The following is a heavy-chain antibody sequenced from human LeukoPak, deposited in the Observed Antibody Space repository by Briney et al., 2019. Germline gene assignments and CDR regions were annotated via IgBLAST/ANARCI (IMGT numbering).Heavy chain of an antibody. CDR2: IKQDGSEK. D-gene: IGHD3-10*01. Sequence: GGSLRLSCAASGFTFSSYWMSWVRQAPGKGLEWVANIKQDGSEKYYVDSVKGRFTISRDNAKNSLYLQMNSLRAEDTAVYYCAREVTDYYGSGSYSLSGGMDVWGQGTTVTVSS. CDR1: GFTFSSYW. V-gene: IGHV3-7*01. J-gene: IGHJ6*02. CDR3: AREVTDYYGSGSYSLSGGMDV.